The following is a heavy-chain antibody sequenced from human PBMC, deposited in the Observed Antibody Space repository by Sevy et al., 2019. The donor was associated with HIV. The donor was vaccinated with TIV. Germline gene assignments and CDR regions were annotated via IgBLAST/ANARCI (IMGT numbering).Heavy chain of an antibody. CDR2: ISGSGGST. D-gene: IGHD6-19*01. CDR3: AKDISRAGDAFDI. J-gene: IGHJ3*02. V-gene: IGHV3-23*01. Sequence: GGSLRLSCAASGFTFSSYAMSWVRQAPGKGLEWVSAISGSGGSTYYAHSVKGRFTISRDNSKNTLYLQMNSLRAEDTAVYYCAKDISRAGDAFDIWGQGTMVTVSS. CDR1: GFTFSSYA.